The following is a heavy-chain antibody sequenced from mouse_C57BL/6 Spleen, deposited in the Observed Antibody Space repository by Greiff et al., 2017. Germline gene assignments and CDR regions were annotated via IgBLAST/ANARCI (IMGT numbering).Heavy chain of an antibody. J-gene: IGHJ3*01. Sequence: EVKVVESGGGLVKPGGSLKLSCAASGFTFSDYGMHWVRQAPEKGLEWVAYISSGSSTIYYADTVKGRFTISRDNAKNTLFLQMTSLRSEDTAMYYCARPNWEGGFAYWGQGTLVTVSA. D-gene: IGHD4-1*01. V-gene: IGHV5-17*01. CDR1: GFTFSDYG. CDR3: ARPNWEGGFAY. CDR2: ISSGSSTI.